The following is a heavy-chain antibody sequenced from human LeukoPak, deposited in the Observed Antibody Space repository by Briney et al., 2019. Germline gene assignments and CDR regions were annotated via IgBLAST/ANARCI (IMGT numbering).Heavy chain of an antibody. Sequence: GGSLRLSCAASGFTFSSYSMNWVRQAPGKGLEWVSSISSSSSYIYYADSVKGRFTISRDNAKNSLYLQMNSLRAEDTAVYYCARDLVATIRGWFDPWGQGTLVAVSS. CDR2: ISSSSSYI. J-gene: IGHJ5*02. CDR1: GFTFSSYS. D-gene: IGHD5-12*01. CDR3: ARDLVATIRGWFDP. V-gene: IGHV3-21*01.